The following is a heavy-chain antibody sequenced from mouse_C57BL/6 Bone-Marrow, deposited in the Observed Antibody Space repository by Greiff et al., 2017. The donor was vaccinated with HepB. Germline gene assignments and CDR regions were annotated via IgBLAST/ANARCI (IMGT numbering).Heavy chain of an antibody. CDR1: GYTFTSYW. CDR3: ARGRGYDYDGSYAMDY. V-gene: IGHV1-64*01. J-gene: IGHJ4*01. CDR2: IHPNSGST. D-gene: IGHD2-4*01. Sequence: QVQLKQPGAELVKPGASVKLSCKASGYTFTSYWMHWVKQRPGQGLEWIGMIHPNSGSTNYNEKFKSTATLTVDQSSSTAYMQLSSLTSEDSAVYYCARGRGYDYDGSYAMDYWGQGTSVTVSS.